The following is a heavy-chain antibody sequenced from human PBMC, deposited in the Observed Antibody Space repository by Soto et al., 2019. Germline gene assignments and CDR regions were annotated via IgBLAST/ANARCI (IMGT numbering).Heavy chain of an antibody. CDR1: GGSISSGGYY. J-gene: IGHJ3*02. CDR2: IYYSGST. Sequence: PSETLSLTCTVSGGSISSGGYYWSWIRQHPGKGLEWIGYIYYSGSTYYNPSLKSRVTISVDTSKNQFSLKLSSVTAADTAVYYCARDHKNYDFWSGYAFDIWGQGTMVTVS. V-gene: IGHV4-31*03. CDR3: ARDHKNYDFWSGYAFDI. D-gene: IGHD3-3*01.